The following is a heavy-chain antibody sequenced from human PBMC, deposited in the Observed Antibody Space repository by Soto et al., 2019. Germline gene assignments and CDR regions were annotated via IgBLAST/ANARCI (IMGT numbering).Heavy chain of an antibody. V-gene: IGHV4-34*01. CDR3: ARRHYCGGDCYSGFDS. CDR2: INHSGST. CDR1: GGSFSGYY. Sequence: SETLSLTCAVYGGSFSGYYWSWIRQPPGKGLEWIGEINHSGSTNYNPSLKSRVTISVDKSINTAYLQWSSLKASDTAMYYCARRHYCGGDCYSGFDSWGQGTLVTVSS. D-gene: IGHD2-21*02. J-gene: IGHJ4*02.